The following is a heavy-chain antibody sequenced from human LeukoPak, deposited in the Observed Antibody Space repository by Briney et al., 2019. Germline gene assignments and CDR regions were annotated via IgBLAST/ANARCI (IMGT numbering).Heavy chain of an antibody. D-gene: IGHD6-13*01. CDR1: GFTFSSYW. Sequence: PGGSLRLSCAASGFTFSSYWMSWVRQPPGKGLQWIGSVYHSGTTFYNPSLKSRVTISVDTSKNQFSLKLSSVTAADTAVYYCARVSYSSSWYYYYMDVWGKGTTVTVSS. J-gene: IGHJ6*03. CDR3: ARVSYSSSWYYYYMDV. CDR2: VYHSGTT. V-gene: IGHV4-4*02.